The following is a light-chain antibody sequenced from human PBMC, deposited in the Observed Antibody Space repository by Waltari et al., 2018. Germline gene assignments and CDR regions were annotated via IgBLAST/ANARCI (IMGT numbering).Light chain of an antibody. CDR1: RSAVGYYNF. J-gene: IGLJ3*02. Sequence: QSALTQPPSASGSPGRPVTIPCTGLRSAVGYYNFVSWYHQHPGKAPNLIMYAVTLRPPGVPDRFAGSKSGNTASLTVSGLQADDEADYYCSSFVGNNNLVFGGGTKVTVL. CDR3: SSFVGNNNLV. CDR2: AVT. V-gene: IGLV2-8*01.